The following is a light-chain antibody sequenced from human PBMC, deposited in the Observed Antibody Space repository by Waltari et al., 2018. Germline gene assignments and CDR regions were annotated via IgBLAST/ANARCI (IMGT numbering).Light chain of an antibody. CDR2: EVT. CDR3: CSFAGRGFSVI. CDR1: SSDVGKYNL. Sequence: QSALTQPASVSGSPGQSITISCTGTSSDVGKYNLVSWYQQHPGEVPKLMIYEVTKRPPGVSDLFSGSKSGNTASLTISGLQAEDEADYFCCSFAGRGFSVIFGGGTKLTVL. J-gene: IGLJ2*01. V-gene: IGLV2-23*02.